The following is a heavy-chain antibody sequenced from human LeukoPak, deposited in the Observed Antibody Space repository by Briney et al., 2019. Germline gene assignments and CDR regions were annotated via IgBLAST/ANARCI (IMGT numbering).Heavy chain of an antibody. CDR3: ARGGMATILFDY. J-gene: IGHJ4*02. CDR1: AYSISSGYY. V-gene: IGHV4-38-2*02. CDR2: IFHSGNS. D-gene: IGHD5-24*01. Sequence: SETLSLTCTVSAYSISSGYYWGWIRQPPGKGLGWIGSIFHSGNSYYNPSLKSRVTMSVDTSKNQFSLNLSSMTAADTAVYYCARGGMATILFDYWGQGTLVTVSS.